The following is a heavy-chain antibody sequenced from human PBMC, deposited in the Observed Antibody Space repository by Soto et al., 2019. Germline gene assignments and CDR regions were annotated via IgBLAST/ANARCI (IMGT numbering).Heavy chain of an antibody. J-gene: IGHJ6*02. Sequence: LRLSCAASGFTFSSYAMHWVRQAPGKGLEWVAVISYDGSNKHYADSVMGRFTISRDNSKNTLYLQMNSLRAEDTAVYYCARDSSIAARRVYYYGMDVWGQGTTVTVSS. CDR1: GFTFSSYA. D-gene: IGHD6-6*01. V-gene: IGHV3-30-3*01. CDR3: ARDSSIAARRVYYYGMDV. CDR2: ISYDGSNK.